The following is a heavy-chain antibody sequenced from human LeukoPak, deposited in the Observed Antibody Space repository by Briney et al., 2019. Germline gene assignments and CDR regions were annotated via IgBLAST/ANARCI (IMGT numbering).Heavy chain of an antibody. J-gene: IGHJ4*02. V-gene: IGHV4-39*07. CDR3: ARAREDYDFWSGYTFDY. D-gene: IGHD3-3*01. CDR2: IYYSGST. Sequence: SETLSLTCTVSGGSISSSSYYWGWIRQPPGKGLEWIGSIYYSGSTYYNPSLKSRVTISVDTSKNQFSLKLSSVTAADTAVYYCARAREDYDFWSGYTFDYWGQGTLVTVSS. CDR1: GGSISSSSYY.